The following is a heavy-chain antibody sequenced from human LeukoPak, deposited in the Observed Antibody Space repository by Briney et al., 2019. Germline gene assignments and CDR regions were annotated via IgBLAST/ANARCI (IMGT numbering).Heavy chain of an antibody. CDR2: IYHSGST. V-gene: IGHV4-30-2*01. CDR1: GGSISSGGYS. CDR3: ARDGRSDYYYGSSGNFDY. J-gene: IGHJ4*02. Sequence: SETLSLTCAVSGGSISSGGYSWSWIRQPPGKGLEWIGYIYHSGSTYYNPSLKSRVTISVDRSKNQFSLKLSSVTAADTAVYYCARDGRSDYYYGSSGNFDYWGQGTLVTVSS. D-gene: IGHD3-22*01.